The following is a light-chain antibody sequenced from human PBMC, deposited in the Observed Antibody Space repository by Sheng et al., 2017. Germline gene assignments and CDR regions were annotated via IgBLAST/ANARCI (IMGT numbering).Light chain of an antibody. J-gene: IGKJ2*03. Sequence: IVLTQSPATLSLSPGERATLSCRASERLTSYLAWYQQKPGQAPRLLIYGASSRATGIPDRFSGSGSGTDFTLTISRLEPEDFVVYYCQQYGSSPLYSFGQGTKLEIK. CDR2: GAS. CDR1: ERLTSY. CDR3: QQYGSSPLYS. V-gene: IGKV3-20*01.